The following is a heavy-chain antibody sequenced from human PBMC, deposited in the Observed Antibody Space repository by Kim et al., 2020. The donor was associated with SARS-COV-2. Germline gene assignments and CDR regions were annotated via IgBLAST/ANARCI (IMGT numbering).Heavy chain of an antibody. CDR2: ISGSGGST. Sequence: GGSLRLSCAASGFTFSSYAMSWVRQAPGKGLEWVSAISGSGGSTYYADSVKGRFTISRDNSKNTLYLQMNSLRAEDTAVYYCAKDGPPGSWSPNWFDPWGQGTLVTVSS. CDR3: AKDGPPGSWSPNWFDP. V-gene: IGHV3-23*01. CDR1: GFTFSSYA. J-gene: IGHJ5*02. D-gene: IGHD1-26*01.